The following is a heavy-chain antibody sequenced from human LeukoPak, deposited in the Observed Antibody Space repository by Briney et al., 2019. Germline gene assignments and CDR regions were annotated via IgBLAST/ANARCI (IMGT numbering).Heavy chain of an antibody. J-gene: IGHJ4*02. CDR2: IRYDGSNK. Sequence: GGSLRLSCAASGFIFSNYAMHWVRQAPGKGLEWVTFIRYDGSNKYYAESVKGRFTISRDNSKNTPYLQMNSLRAEDTAVYYCAKAIHSSSSGVVDYWGQGTLVTVSS. CDR1: GFIFSNYA. D-gene: IGHD6-6*01. V-gene: IGHV3-30*02. CDR3: AKAIHSSSSGVVDY.